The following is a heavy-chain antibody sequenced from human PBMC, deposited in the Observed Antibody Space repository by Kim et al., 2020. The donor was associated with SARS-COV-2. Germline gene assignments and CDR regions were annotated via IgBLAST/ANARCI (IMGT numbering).Heavy chain of an antibody. J-gene: IGHJ4*02. CDR3: AKGGEGIAARGFDY. CDR2: ISWNSGSI. V-gene: IGHV3-9*01. CDR1: GFTFDDYA. Sequence: GGSLRLSCAASGFTFDDYAMHWVRQAPGKGLEWVSGISWNSGSIGYADSVKGRFTISRDNAKNSLYLQMNSLRAEDTALYYCAKGGEGIAARGFDYWGQGTLVTVSS. D-gene: IGHD6-6*01.